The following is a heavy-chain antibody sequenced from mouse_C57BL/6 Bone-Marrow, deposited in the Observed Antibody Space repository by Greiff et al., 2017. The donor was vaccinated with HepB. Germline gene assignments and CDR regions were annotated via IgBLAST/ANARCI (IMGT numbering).Heavy chain of an antibody. J-gene: IGHJ3*01. CDR3: ARSYYGSSPFAY. CDR1: GYSFTDYN. V-gene: IGHV1-39*01. Sequence: EVKLMESGPELVKPGASVKISCKASGYSFTDYNMNWVKQSNGKSLEWIGVINPNYGTTSYNQKFKGKATLTVDQSSSTAYMQLNSLTSEDSAVYYCARSYYGSSPFAYWGQGTLVTVSA. D-gene: IGHD1-1*01. CDR2: INPNYGTT.